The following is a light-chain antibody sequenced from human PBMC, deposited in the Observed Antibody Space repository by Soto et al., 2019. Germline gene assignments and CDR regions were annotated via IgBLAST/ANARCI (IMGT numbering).Light chain of an antibody. V-gene: IGLV2-23*01. CDR2: EGS. Sequence: QSALTQPASVSGSPGRSITISCTGTSSDVGSYNLVSWYQQHPGKAPKLMIYEGSKRPSGVSNRFSGSKSGNTASLTISGLRAEDEADYYCCSYVGSYTDVFGTGTKLTVL. CDR3: CSYVGSYTDV. J-gene: IGLJ1*01. CDR1: SSDVGSYNL.